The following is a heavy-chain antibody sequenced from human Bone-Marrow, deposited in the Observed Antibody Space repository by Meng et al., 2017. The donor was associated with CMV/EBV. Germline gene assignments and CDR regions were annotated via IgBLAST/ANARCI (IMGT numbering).Heavy chain of an antibody. D-gene: IGHD5-18*01. CDR3: AREVTQWAPDNYFDY. CDR1: GFTFSSYA. Sequence: GESLKISCAASGFTFSSYAMHWVRQAPGKGLEWVAVISYDGSSKYYADSVKGRFTISRDNSKNTLYLQMNSLRAEDTAVYYCAREVTQWAPDNYFDYWGQGTLVTVSS. J-gene: IGHJ4*02. CDR2: ISYDGSSK. V-gene: IGHV3-30*04.